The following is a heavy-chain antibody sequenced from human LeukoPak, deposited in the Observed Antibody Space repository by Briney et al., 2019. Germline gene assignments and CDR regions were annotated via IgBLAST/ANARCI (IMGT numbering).Heavy chain of an antibody. J-gene: IGHJ6*03. Sequence: SETLSLTCTVSGGSISSYYWSWIRQPPGKGLEWLGYIYYSGSTNYNPSLKSRVTISVDTSKNQFSLKLSSVTAADTAVYYCAGIWFGELDYYYMDVWGKGTSVTVSS. D-gene: IGHD3-10*01. CDR2: IYYSGST. CDR1: GGSISSYY. V-gene: IGHV4-59*12. CDR3: AGIWFGELDYYYMDV.